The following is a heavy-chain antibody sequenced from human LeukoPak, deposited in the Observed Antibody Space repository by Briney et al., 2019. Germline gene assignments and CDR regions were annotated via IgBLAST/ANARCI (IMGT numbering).Heavy chain of an antibody. CDR1: GFTLSRYG. D-gene: IGHD1-26*01. J-gene: IGHJ4*02. CDR3: AHTGWDLGYHCDY. Sequence: PGRSLRLSCAASGFTLSRYGMHRVPQAPGKGLEGVAVLSYDGSKKYYADSVKGRFTISRDNSKNTLYLQMNSLRAEDTAVYYCAHTGWDLGYHCDYWGQGTLVTVSS. CDR2: LSYDGSKK. V-gene: IGHV3-30*03.